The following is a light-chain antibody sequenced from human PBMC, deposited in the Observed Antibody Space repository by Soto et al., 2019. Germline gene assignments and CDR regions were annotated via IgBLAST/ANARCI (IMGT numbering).Light chain of an antibody. CDR2: GAS. Sequence: EIVLTQSPGTLSLSPGERATLSCRASQSVSSSYLAWYQQNPGQAPRLLIYGASSRATGIPDRFSGSGSGTDFTLTISRLEPEDFAVYYCHQYDISPLTFGGGTKVEIK. J-gene: IGKJ4*01. CDR3: HQYDISPLT. CDR1: QSVSSSY. V-gene: IGKV3-20*01.